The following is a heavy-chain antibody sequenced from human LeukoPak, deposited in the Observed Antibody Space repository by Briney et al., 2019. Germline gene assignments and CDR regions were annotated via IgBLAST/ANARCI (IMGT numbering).Heavy chain of an antibody. V-gene: IGHV1-18*01. Sequence: ASVKVSCKASGYTFTSYGISWVRQAPGQGLEWMGWISAYNGNTNYAQKLQGRVTMTTDTSTSTAYMELRSLRSEDTAVYYCARGKSGSYYQNGFDYWGQGTLVTVSS. CDR1: GYTFTSYG. D-gene: IGHD1-26*01. CDR3: ARGKSGSYYQNGFDY. J-gene: IGHJ4*02. CDR2: ISAYNGNT.